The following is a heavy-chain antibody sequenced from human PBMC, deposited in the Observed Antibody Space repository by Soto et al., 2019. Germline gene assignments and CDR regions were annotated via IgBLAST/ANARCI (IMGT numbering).Heavy chain of an antibody. J-gene: IGHJ6*02. D-gene: IGHD3-10*01. Sequence: DVQLLESGGHLVQPGGYLRLSCAASGFTFSSYAMSWVRQAPGKGLEWVSSVSAGGDMTYYSDSVKGRFTISRDNSNNALFLQMNSLRIEDTALYYCARGDRGGSGSPASYYYSGLDVWGQGATVTVSS. V-gene: IGHV3-23*01. CDR2: VSAGGDMT. CDR3: ARGDRGGSGSPASYYYSGLDV. CDR1: GFTFSSYA.